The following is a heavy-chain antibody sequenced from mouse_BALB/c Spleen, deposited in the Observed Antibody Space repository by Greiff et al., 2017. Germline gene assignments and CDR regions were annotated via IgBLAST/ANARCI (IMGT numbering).Heavy chain of an antibody. J-gene: IGHJ2*01. V-gene: IGHV1-80*01. D-gene: IGHD1-1*01. CDR3: AIDYYGSSWGFDD. CDR1: GYAFSSYW. Sequence: VQLQQSGAELVRPGSSVKISCKASGYAFSSYWMNWVKQRPGQGLEWIGQIYPGDGDTNYNGKFKGKATLTADKSSSTAYMQLSSLTSEDSAVYFCAIDYYGSSWGFDDWGQGTTLTVSS. CDR2: IYPGDGDT.